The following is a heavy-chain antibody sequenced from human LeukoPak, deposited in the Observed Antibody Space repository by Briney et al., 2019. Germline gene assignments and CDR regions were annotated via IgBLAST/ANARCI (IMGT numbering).Heavy chain of an antibody. CDR3: ARHSIAAAGTLGWFDP. V-gene: IGHV4-39*01. CDR2: IYYSGST. CDR1: GGSISSSSYY. Sequence: SETLSLTCTVSGGSISSSSYYWSWIRQPPGKGLEWIGSIYYSGSTYYNPSLKSRVTISVDTSKNQFSLKLSSVTAADTAVYYCARHSIAAAGTLGWFDPWGQGTLVTVSS. J-gene: IGHJ5*02. D-gene: IGHD6-13*01.